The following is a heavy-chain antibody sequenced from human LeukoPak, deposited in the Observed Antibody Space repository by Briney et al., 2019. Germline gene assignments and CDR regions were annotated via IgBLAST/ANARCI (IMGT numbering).Heavy chain of an antibody. CDR3: AAGGIYSLLDY. J-gene: IGHJ4*02. Sequence: ASVKVSCKVSGYSLTDLSMHWVRQAPGNGLEWMGGFDPEHCEAIYAQKFQGRVSMTEDTSTDTAYMELSSLRSEDTAVYYCAAGGIYSLLDYWGQGTLVTVSS. D-gene: IGHD1-26*01. V-gene: IGHV1-24*01. CDR1: GYSLTDLS. CDR2: FDPEHCEA.